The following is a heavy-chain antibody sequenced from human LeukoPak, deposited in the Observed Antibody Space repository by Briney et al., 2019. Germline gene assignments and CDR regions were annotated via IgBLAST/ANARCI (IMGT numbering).Heavy chain of an antibody. CDR1: GGSISSYY. J-gene: IGHJ6*03. CDR2: IYYSGST. Sequence: SETLSLTCTVSGGSISSYYWSWIRQPPGKGLEWIGYIYYSGSTNYNPSLKSRVTISVDTSKNQFSLKLSSVTAADTAVYYCARATDCSSTSCYAGYYYYYMDVWGKGTTVTISS. CDR3: ARATDCSSTSCYAGYYYYYMDV. V-gene: IGHV4-59*12. D-gene: IGHD2-2*01.